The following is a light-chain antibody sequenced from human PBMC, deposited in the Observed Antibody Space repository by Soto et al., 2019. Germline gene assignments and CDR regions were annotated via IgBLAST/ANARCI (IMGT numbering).Light chain of an antibody. CDR2: EVS. J-gene: IGLJ1*01. Sequence: QSALTQPASVSGSPGQSITLSCTGSSSDVGAYTSVSWYQHHPGKAPKLMIYEVSYRPPGVSHRFSGSKSGITASLTISGLQAEDEADYYCISYTGSDTSYVFGTGTKLTVL. CDR1: SSDVGAYTS. V-gene: IGLV2-14*01. CDR3: ISYTGSDTSYV.